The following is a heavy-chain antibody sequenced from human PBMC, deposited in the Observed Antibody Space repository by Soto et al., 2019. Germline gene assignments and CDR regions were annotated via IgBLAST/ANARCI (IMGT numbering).Heavy chain of an antibody. J-gene: IGHJ4*02. CDR2: IYYSGST. V-gene: IGHV4-39*07. Sequence: SETLSLTCTVSGGSISSSGYYWGWIRQPPGKGLEWIGSIYYSGSTNYNPSLKSRVTISVDTSKNQFSLKLSSVTAADTAVYYCARVGVYYDILTGYYTRYFDYWGQGTLVTVSS. D-gene: IGHD3-9*01. CDR3: ARVGVYYDILTGYYTRYFDY. CDR1: GGSISSSGYY.